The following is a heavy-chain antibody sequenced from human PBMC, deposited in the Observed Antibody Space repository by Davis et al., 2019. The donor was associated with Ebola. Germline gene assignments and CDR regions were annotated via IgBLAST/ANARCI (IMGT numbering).Heavy chain of an antibody. D-gene: IGHD1-26*01. V-gene: IGHV1-3*01. CDR3: ARDPIYSGSYYGWFDY. Sequence: AASVKVSCKASGYTFTSYAMHWVRQAPGQRLEWMGWINAGNGNTKYSQKFQGRVTITRDTSVSTAYMELSSLRSEDTAVYYCARDPIYSGSYYGWFDYWGQGTLVTVSS. J-gene: IGHJ4*02. CDR2: INAGNGNT. CDR1: GYTFTSYA.